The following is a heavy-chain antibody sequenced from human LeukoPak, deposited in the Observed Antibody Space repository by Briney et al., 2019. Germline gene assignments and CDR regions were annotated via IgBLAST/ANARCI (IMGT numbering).Heavy chain of an antibody. CDR1: GGSISGYY. D-gene: IGHD4-23*01. V-gene: IGHV4-39*07. CDR3: ARDGGNSEDGEVFDY. J-gene: IGHJ4*02. Sequence: SETLSLTCTVSGGSISGYYWGWIRQPPGKGLEWIGSIYYSGSTYYNPSLKSRVTISVDTSKNQFSLKLSSVTAADTAVYYCARDGGNSEDGEVFDYWGQGTLVTVSS. CDR2: IYYSGST.